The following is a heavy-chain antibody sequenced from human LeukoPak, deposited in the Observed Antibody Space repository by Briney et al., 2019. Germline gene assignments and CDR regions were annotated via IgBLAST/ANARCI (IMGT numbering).Heavy chain of an antibody. CDR3: ARGELLYKTPTLPPDY. CDR1: GYTFTDYY. V-gene: IGHV1-2*02. CDR2: INPNGGGT. J-gene: IGHJ4*02. Sequence: ASVRVSCKASGYTFTDYYIHWVRQAPGQGLEWMGWINPNGGGTDSAQKFQGRVTMTRDTSISTAYMELSRLRSGDTAVYYCARGELLYKTPTLPPDYWGQGTLVTVSS. D-gene: IGHD1-26*01.